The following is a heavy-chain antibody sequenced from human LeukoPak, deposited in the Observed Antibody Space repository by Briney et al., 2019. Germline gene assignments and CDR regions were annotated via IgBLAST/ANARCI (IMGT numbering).Heavy chain of an antibody. CDR2: IYSGGST. V-gene: IGHV3-53*01. D-gene: IGHD3-22*01. CDR3: ARGITNYYDSSGYYDY. Sequence: GGSLRLSCAASGFTVSSNYMSWVRQAPGKGLEWVSVIYSGGSTYYADSVKGRFTISRDNSKNTLYLQMNSLRAEDTAVYYCARGITNYYDSSGYYDYWGQGTQVTVSS. CDR1: GFTVSSNY. J-gene: IGHJ4*02.